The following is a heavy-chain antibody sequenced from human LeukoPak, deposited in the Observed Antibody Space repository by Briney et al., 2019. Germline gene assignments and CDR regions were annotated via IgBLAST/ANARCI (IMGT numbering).Heavy chain of an antibody. CDR2: ISTYNGNT. J-gene: IGHJ4*02. D-gene: IGHD6-19*01. CDR3: ARPIIAVAGTEYYFDY. Sequence: ASVKVSCKASGCTFTSYGITWVRQAPGQGLEWVGWISTYNGNTNYAQKFQGRVTMTRDTSTSTVYMELSSLRSEDTAVYYCARPIIAVAGTEYYFDYWGQGTLVTVSS. V-gene: IGHV1-18*01. CDR1: GCTFTSYG.